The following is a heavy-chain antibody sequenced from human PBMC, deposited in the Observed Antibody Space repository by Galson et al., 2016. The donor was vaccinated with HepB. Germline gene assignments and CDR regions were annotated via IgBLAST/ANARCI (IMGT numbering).Heavy chain of an antibody. V-gene: IGHV3-30*18. CDR1: GFTFNKYG. J-gene: IGHJ4*02. Sequence: SLRLSCAASGFTFNKYGMHWVRQAPGKGLEWVAADSVHGGRKFYADAVKGRFTISRDSANKMLFLQMTSLRADDTAVYYCAKRDEYCPPVGCSVDYWGQGTLVSVSS. CDR2: DSVHGGRK. CDR3: AKRDEYCPPVGCSVDY. D-gene: IGHD3-10*02.